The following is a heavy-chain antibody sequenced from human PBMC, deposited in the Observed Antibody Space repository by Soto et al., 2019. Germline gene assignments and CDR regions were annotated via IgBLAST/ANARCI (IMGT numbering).Heavy chain of an antibody. CDR1: GFTVSSNY. D-gene: IGHD2-15*01. J-gene: IGHJ3*02. Sequence: GGSLRLCCAASGFTVSSNYMSWVRQAPGKGLEWVSVIYSGGSTYYADSVKGRFTISRDNSKNTLYLQMNSLRAEDTAVYYCAAHCSGGSCYGLLDPFAIWGQGTMVTVSS. CDR2: IYSGGST. V-gene: IGHV3-66*01. CDR3: AAHCSGGSCYGLLDPFAI.